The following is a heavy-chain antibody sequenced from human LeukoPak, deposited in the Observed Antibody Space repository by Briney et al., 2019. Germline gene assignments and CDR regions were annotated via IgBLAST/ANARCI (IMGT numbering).Heavy chain of an antibody. Sequence: GESLKISCKGSGYSLTSYWIGWARQMPGKGLEWMGIIYPGDSDTRYSPSFQGQVTISADKSISTAYLQWSSLKASDTAMYYCARSIAAAGNVWASKTYYYYYYMDVWGKGTTVTVSS. D-gene: IGHD6-13*01. CDR3: ARSIAAAGNVWASKTYYYYYYMDV. V-gene: IGHV5-51*01. CDR2: IYPGDSDT. CDR1: GYSLTSYW. J-gene: IGHJ6*03.